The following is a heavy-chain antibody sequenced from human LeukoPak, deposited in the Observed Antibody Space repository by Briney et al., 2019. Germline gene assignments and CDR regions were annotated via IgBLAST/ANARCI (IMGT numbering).Heavy chain of an antibody. Sequence: GGSLRLSCAASGFTFSSYAMHWVRQAPGKELEWVAVISYDGSNKYYADSVKGRFTISRDNSKNTLYLQMNSLRAEDTAVYYCARETGSAVGSTDFDYWGQGTLVTVSS. CDR2: ISYDGSNK. J-gene: IGHJ4*02. CDR3: ARETGSAVGSTDFDY. CDR1: GFTFSSYA. V-gene: IGHV3-30-3*01. D-gene: IGHD4-17*01.